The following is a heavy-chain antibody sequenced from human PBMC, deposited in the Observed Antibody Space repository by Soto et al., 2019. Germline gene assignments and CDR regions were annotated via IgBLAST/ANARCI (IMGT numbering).Heavy chain of an antibody. D-gene: IGHD3-10*01. V-gene: IGHV4-34*01. CDR1: GGSFSGYY. Sequence: QVQLQQWGAGLLKPSETLSLTCAVYGGSFSGYYWSWIRQPPGKGLEWIGEINHSGSTNYNPSLKSRVTISVDPSKNQFSLKLSSVTAADTAVYYCARGPALLWFGELGSFDYWGQGTLVTVSS. CDR2: INHSGST. CDR3: ARGPALLWFGELGSFDY. J-gene: IGHJ4*02.